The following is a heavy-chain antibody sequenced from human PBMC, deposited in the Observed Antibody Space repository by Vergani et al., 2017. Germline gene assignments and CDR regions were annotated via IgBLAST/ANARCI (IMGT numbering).Heavy chain of an antibody. CDR2: IRYDGSNT. D-gene: IGHD5/OR15-5a*01. J-gene: IGHJ5*02. V-gene: IGHV3-30*02. CDR3: ARKGSTNGYDL. Sequence: QVQLVESGGGVVQPGGSLRLSCGASGFTFSNYGMHWVRQAPGKGLEWVTFIRYDGSNTYYADSVKGRFTISRDNAKTSVHLHLKSLRNEDMGLYYCARKGSTNGYDLWGQGTLVTVSS. CDR1: GFTFSNYG.